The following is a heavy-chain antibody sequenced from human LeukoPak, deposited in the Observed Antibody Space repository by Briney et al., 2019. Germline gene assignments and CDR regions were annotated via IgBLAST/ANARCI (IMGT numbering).Heavy chain of an antibody. Sequence: GGSLRLSCAASGFTLRNNWMHWVRQAAGKGLVWVSRINSDGSSSAYADSVKGRFTISRDNAKNSLYLQMNSLRAEDTAVYYCARDGSYGSGSYWGAYYYYYMDVWGKGTTVTISS. D-gene: IGHD3-10*01. CDR3: ARDGSYGSGSYWGAYYYYYMDV. CDR1: GFTLRNNW. J-gene: IGHJ6*03. V-gene: IGHV3-74*01. CDR2: INSDGSSS.